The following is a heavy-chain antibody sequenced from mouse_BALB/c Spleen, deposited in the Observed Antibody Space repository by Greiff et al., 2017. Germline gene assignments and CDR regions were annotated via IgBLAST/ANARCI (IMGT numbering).Heavy chain of an antibody. CDR3: ARLEDGYDGGGYAMDY. CDR2: IYPGDGDT. Sequence: QVQLQQSGAELARPGASVKLSCKASGYTFTSYWMQWVKQRPGQGLEWIGAIYPGDGDTRYTQKFKGKATLTADKSSSTAYMQLSSLASEDSAVYYCARLEDGYDGGGYAMDYWGQGTSVTVSS. V-gene: IGHV1-87*01. D-gene: IGHD2-2*01. J-gene: IGHJ4*01. CDR1: GYTFTSYW.